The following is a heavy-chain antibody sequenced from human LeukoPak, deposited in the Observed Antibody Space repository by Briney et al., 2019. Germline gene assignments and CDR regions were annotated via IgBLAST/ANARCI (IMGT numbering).Heavy chain of an antibody. CDR1: GGTFSSYA. CDR2: IIPIFGTA. V-gene: IGHV1-69*13. D-gene: IGHD5-18*01. CDR3: ARDKSGYSYGLTPHY. Sequence: ASVKVSCKASGGTFSSYAISRVRQAPGQGLEWMGGIIPIFGTANYAQKFQGRVTITADESTSTAYMELSSLRSEDTAVYYCARDKSGYSYGLTPHYWGQGTLVTVSS. J-gene: IGHJ4*02.